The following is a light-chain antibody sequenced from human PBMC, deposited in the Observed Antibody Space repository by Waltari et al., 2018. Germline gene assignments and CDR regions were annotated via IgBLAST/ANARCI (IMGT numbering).Light chain of an antibody. CDR3: QQSYSTPPT. V-gene: IGKV1-39*01. J-gene: IGKJ2*01. CDR1: QSISSY. CDR2: AAS. Sequence: DIQMTQSPSSLSASVGDRVTITCLASQSISSYLNWYQQKPGKAPKLLIYAASSLQSGVPSRFSCSGSGTDFTLTISSLQPEDFATYYCQQSYSTPPTFGQGTKLEIK.